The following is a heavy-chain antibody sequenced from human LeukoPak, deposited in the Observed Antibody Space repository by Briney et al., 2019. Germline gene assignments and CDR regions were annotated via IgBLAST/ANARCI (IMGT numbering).Heavy chain of an antibody. D-gene: IGHD3-10*01. V-gene: IGHV3-9*01. CDR2: ISWNSGSI. CDR3: AKDIGRITGAFDI. J-gene: IGHJ3*02. Sequence: QSGGSLRLSCAASGFTFDDYAMHWVRHATGKGLEWVSGISWNSGSIYYADSVKGRIIISRDNAKNCLYLKMNSLRAEDTALYYCAKDIGRITGAFDIWGQGTMVTVSS. CDR1: GFTFDDYA.